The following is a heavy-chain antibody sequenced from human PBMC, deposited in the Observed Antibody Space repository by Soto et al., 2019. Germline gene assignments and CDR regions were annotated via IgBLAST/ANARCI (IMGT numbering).Heavy chain of an antibody. CDR1: GYSFTSYW. CDR2: IYPGDSDT. Sequence: GESLKISCKGSGYSFTSYWIGWVRQMPGKGLEWMGIIYPGDSDTRYSPSFQGQVTISADKSISTAYLQWSSLKASDTAMYYCARWDPGSSSWYRVPKYYFDYWGQGTLVTFSS. D-gene: IGHD6-13*01. J-gene: IGHJ4*02. CDR3: ARWDPGSSSWYRVPKYYFDY. V-gene: IGHV5-51*01.